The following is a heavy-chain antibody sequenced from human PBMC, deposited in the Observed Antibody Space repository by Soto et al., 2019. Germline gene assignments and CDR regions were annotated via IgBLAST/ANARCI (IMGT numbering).Heavy chain of an antibody. CDR2: FDPEDGET. Sequence: ASVKVSCKVSGYTLTELSMHWVRQAPGKGLEWMGGFDPEDGETIYAQKLQGRVTMTEDTSTDTAYMELSSLRSEDTAVFYCATGPYYYDSSGYYWGAFDYWGQGTLVTVSS. CDR1: GYTLTELS. J-gene: IGHJ4*02. D-gene: IGHD3-22*01. CDR3: ATGPYYYDSSGYYWGAFDY. V-gene: IGHV1-24*01.